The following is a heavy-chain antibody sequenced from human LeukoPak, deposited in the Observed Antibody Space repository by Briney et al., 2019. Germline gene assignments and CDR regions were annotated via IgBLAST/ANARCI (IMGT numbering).Heavy chain of an antibody. CDR1: GFTFSNAW. V-gene: IGHV3-15*01. Sequence: PRGSLRLSCAASGFTFSNAWMSWVSHAPGKGLEWVGRIQSNTGGEKTDYAARVKGRFTLSRDDSKNTLYLQMSSLKTEDTAVYYCTHGHSSSWYNFVDSWGQGTLVTVSS. J-gene: IGHJ4*02. D-gene: IGHD6-13*01. CDR3: THGHSSSWYNFVDS. CDR2: IQSNTGGEKT.